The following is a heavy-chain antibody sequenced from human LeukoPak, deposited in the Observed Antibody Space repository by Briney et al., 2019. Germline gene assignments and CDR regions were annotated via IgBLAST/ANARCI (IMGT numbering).Heavy chain of an antibody. V-gene: IGHV4-59*08. J-gene: IGHJ6*03. CDR3: ATLKIVGANTYYYYYMDV. Sequence: SETLSLTCTVSGGSISSYYWSWIRQPPGKGLGWIGYIYYSGSTNYNPSLKSRVTISVDTSKNQFSLKLSSVTAADTAVYYCATLKIVGANTYYYYYMDVWGKGTTVTVSS. CDR1: GGSISSYY. D-gene: IGHD1-26*01. CDR2: IYYSGST.